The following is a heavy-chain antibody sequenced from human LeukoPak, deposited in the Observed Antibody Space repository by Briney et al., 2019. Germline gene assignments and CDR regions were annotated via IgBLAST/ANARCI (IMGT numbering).Heavy chain of an antibody. J-gene: IGHJ6*03. D-gene: IGHD2-15*01. Sequence: PLASVKVSCKASGYTFSRYGISWVRQAPGQGREWMGWISAYNGNTNYAQNVQGRVIMTTDTSTSTAYMELRTLRSDDTAVYYCARVGLCSGGSCYYYMDVWGKGTTVTVSS. CDR3: ARVGLCSGGSCYYYMDV. V-gene: IGHV1-18*01. CDR1: GYTFSRYG. CDR2: ISAYNGNT.